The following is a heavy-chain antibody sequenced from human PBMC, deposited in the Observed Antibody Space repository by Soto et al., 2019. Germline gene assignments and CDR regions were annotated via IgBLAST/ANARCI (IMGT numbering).Heavy chain of an antibody. CDR2: MRGTGGST. CDR3: AKAGFSSGWSPSYFDY. D-gene: IGHD6-19*01. V-gene: IGHV3-23*01. CDR1: GFTFSSYA. Sequence: EVQLLESGGGLVQPGRSLRLSCAASGFTFSSYAMNWVRQAPGKGLEWVSVMRGTGGSTYYADSVKGRFTISRDNSKNTLYLQMNSLRVEDTAVFYCAKAGFSSGWSPSYFDYWGQGTLVTVSS. J-gene: IGHJ4*02.